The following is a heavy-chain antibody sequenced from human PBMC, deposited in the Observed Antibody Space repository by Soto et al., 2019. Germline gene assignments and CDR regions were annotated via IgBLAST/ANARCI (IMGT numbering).Heavy chain of an antibody. CDR3: ARDGSGYCSGGSCHDAFDI. V-gene: IGHV3-30-3*01. Sequence: GGSLRLSCAASGFTFSSYAMHWVRQAPGKGLEWVAVISYDGSNKYYADSVKGRFTISRDNSKNTLYLQMNSLRAEDTAVYYCARDGSGYCSGGSCHDAFDIWGKGTMGTGS. CDR1: GFTFSSYA. CDR2: ISYDGSNK. D-gene: IGHD2-15*01. J-gene: IGHJ3*02.